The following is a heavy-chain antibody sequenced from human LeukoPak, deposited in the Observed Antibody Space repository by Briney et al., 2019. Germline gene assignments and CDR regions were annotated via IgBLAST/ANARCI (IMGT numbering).Heavy chain of an antibody. CDR2: IIPILGIA. CDR3: AVVGATTGYFGY. V-gene: IGHV1-69*04. D-gene: IGHD1-26*01. Sequence: SVKVSCKASGGTFSSYAISWVRQAPGQGLEWMGRIIPILGIANYAQKFQGRVTITADKSTSTAYMELSSLRSEDTAVYYCAVVGATTGYFGYWGQGTLVTVSS. J-gene: IGHJ4*02. CDR1: GGTFSSYA.